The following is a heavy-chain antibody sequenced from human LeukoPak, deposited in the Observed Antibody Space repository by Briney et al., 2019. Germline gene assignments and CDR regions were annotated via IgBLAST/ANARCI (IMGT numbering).Heavy chain of an antibody. D-gene: IGHD3-3*02. J-gene: IGHJ4*02. V-gene: IGHV4-34*01. CDR2: IHHSGST. CDR3: ARVLARSLDY. Sequence: SETLSLTCAVYGGSFSGYYWSWIRQPPGKGLEWIGEIHHSGSTNYNPSLKSRVTISGDTSKNQFSLKLSSVTAADTAVYYCARVLARSLDYWGQGTLVTVSS. CDR1: GGSFSGYY.